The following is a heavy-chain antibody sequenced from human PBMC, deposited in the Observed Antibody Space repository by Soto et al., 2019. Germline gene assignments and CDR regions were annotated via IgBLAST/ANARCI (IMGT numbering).Heavy chain of an antibody. CDR2: IIPIFGTA. V-gene: IGHV1-69*13. CDR3: ARVSKDFGVAIIRPEDYYYYGMDV. J-gene: IGHJ6*02. Sequence: SVKVSCKASGGTFSSYAISWVRQAPGQGLEWMGGIIPIFGTANYAQKFQGRVTITADESTSTAYTELSSLRSEDTAVYYCARVSKDFGVAIIRPEDYYYYGMDVWGQGTTVTVSS. D-gene: IGHD3-3*01. CDR1: GGTFSSYA.